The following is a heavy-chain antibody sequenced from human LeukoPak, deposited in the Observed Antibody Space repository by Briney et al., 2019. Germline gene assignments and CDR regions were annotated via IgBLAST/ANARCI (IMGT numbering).Heavy chain of an antibody. CDR3: AREGSGSYSVLDY. CDR2: IIPIFGTA. Sequence: SVKVSCKASGGTFSSYAISWVRQAPGQGLEWMGGIIPIFGTANYAQKFQGRVTITTDESTSTAYMELSSLRSEDTAVYYCAREGSGSYSVLDYWGQGTLVTVSS. CDR1: GGTFSSYA. D-gene: IGHD1-26*01. J-gene: IGHJ4*02. V-gene: IGHV1-69*05.